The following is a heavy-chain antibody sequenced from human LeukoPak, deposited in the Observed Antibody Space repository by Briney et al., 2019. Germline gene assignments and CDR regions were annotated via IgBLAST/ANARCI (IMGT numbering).Heavy chain of an antibody. CDR3: VRGAASGSYYGLGV. Sequence: GGSLRLSCAASGFTFSDSTMHWVRQASGKGLEWVGRIRNKANNYATAYATSVKGRFTLSRDDSKNTAYLQMNGLKTEDTALYYCVRGAASGSYYGLGVWGQGATVTVSS. J-gene: IGHJ6*02. D-gene: IGHD1-26*01. V-gene: IGHV3-73*01. CDR2: IRNKANNYAT. CDR1: GFTFSDST.